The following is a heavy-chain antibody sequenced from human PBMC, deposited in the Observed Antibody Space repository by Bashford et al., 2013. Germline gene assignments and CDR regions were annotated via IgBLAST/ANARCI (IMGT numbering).Heavy chain of an antibody. Sequence: VASVKVSCRASGYIFTKYAIHWVRQAPGQRLESMGWINAGNGNPEYSQKFQGRVTLTRDTSASTAYMELSSLRSEDTAVYYCARPLVYASGYYNDWYFDLWGRGARGHRLL. J-gene: IGHJ2*01. CDR1: GYIFTKYA. CDR2: INAGNGNP. V-gene: IGHV1-3*01. D-gene: IGHD3-10*01. CDR3: ARPLVYASGYYNDWYFDL.